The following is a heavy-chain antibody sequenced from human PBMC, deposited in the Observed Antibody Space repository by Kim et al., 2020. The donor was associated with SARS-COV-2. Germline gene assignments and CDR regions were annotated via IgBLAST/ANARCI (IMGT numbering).Heavy chain of an antibody. V-gene: IGHV3-33*01. CDR3: ARDTRDYYGMDV. Sequence: YYADSGQGRFTISRDNSKDALYLRMNSLRAEDTAVYYCARDTRDYYGMDVWGQGTTVTVSS. J-gene: IGHJ6*02.